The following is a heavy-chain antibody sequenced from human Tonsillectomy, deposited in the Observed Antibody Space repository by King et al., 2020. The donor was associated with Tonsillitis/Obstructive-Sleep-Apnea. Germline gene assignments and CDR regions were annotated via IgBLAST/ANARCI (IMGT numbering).Heavy chain of an antibody. D-gene: IGHD2-2*01. CDR3: ARDPYCSSSSCYDYYFYMDV. CDR2: ISDSGSTI. J-gene: IGHJ6*03. CDR1: GFTFSNYY. V-gene: IGHV3-11*01. Sequence: VQLVESGGGLVKPGGSLRLSCAASGFTFSNYYMSWIRQAPGKGLEWVSYISDSGSTIYYADSVKGRFTISRDNAKSSLYLQMNSLRAEDTAVYYCARDPYCSSSSCYDYYFYMDVWGKGTTVTVSS.